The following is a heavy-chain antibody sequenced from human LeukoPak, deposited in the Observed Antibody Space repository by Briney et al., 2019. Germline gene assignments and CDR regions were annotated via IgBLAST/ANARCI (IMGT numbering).Heavy chain of an antibody. V-gene: IGHV4-59*01. Sequence: SETLSLTCTVSGGSISSYYWSWIRQPPGKGLEWIGYIHYSGSINYNPSLKSRVTISVDTSKNQFSLNLSSVTAADTAVYYCARYSRGSLTSFDSWGQGTLVTVSS. D-gene: IGHD1-26*01. J-gene: IGHJ4*02. CDR1: GGSISSYY. CDR3: ARYSRGSLTSFDS. CDR2: IHYSGSI.